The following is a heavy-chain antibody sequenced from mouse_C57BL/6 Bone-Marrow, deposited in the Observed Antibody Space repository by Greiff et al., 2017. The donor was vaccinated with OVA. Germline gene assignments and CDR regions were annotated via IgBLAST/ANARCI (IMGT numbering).Heavy chain of an antibody. J-gene: IGHJ1*03. Sequence: QVQLQQSGAELARPGASVKLSCKASGYTFTSYGISWVKQRTGQGLEWIGEIYPRSGNTYYNEKFKGKATLTADKSSSTAYMELRSLTSEDSAVYFCARWGYYGSSPDWYFDVWGTGTTVTVSS. D-gene: IGHD1-1*01. CDR3: ARWGYYGSSPDWYFDV. V-gene: IGHV1-81*01. CDR2: IYPRSGNT. CDR1: GYTFTSYG.